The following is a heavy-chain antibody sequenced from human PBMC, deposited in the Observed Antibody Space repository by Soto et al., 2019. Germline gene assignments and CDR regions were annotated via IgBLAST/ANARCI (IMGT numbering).Heavy chain of an antibody. CDR1: GFTFSDFA. V-gene: IGHV3-33*08. CDR3: ARVPEAGRPLFDY. D-gene: IGHD6-6*01. Sequence: SLRLSCEAFGFTFSDFAMHWVRQAPGKGLEWVAEIWYDGSNEYYGDSVKGRFTISRDNSKNTLYLQLNSLRAEDTAVYYCARVPEAGRPLFDYWGQGALVTVSS. J-gene: IGHJ4*02. CDR2: IWYDGSNE.